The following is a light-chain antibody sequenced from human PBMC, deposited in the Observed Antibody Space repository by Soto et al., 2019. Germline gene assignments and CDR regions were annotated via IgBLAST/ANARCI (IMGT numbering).Light chain of an antibody. J-gene: IGLJ1*01. CDR3: FSKISGFVYG. V-gene: IGLV2-14*01. CDR2: DVN. CDR1: NTDLGVYGY. Sequence: QSALAQPASVSGSFGHSITISCSGPNTDLGVYGYVSWYQHQPGKAPKLLIYDVNNRPSGISDRFSGSKSGDTASLTISGLQAEDEADYFCFSKISGFVYGFGTGTKVTVL.